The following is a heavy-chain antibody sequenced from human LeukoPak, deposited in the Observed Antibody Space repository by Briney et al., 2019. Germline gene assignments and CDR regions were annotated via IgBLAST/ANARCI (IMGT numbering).Heavy chain of an antibody. CDR2: IYYSGST. Sequence: SETLSLTCTVSGGSISNYYWSWIRQPPGKGLEWIGYIYYSGSTNYNPSLKSRVTISVDTSKNQFSLKLSSVTAADTAVYYCARANLWPSYYFDYWGQGTLVTVSS. J-gene: IGHJ4*02. V-gene: IGHV4-59*01. D-gene: IGHD3-10*01. CDR1: GGSISNYY. CDR3: ARANLWPSYYFDY.